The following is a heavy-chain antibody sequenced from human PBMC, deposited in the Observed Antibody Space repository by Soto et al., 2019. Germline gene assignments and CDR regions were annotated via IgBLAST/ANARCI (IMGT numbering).Heavy chain of an antibody. CDR2: ISGGGDAA. D-gene: IGHD2-8*01. Sequence: EVQVLESGGGLVQPGGSLRLSCAGSGFTFLNYAMNWVRQAPGKGLEWASSISGGGDAAFFPDSVWGRFTISRDNSQNTATLQMNSLGVDDTAVDYCARKMLVSTTRPNYWYLDLWGRGTLVTVSS. J-gene: IGHJ2*01. CDR3: ARKMLVSTTRPNYWYLDL. CDR1: GFTFLNYA. V-gene: IGHV3-23*01.